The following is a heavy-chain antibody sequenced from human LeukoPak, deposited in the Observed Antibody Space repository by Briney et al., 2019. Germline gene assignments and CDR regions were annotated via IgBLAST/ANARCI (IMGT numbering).Heavy chain of an antibody. D-gene: IGHD3-10*01. CDR1: GGSFSGYY. CDR2: INHSGST. CDR3: ARGVLLWFGETYYFDY. J-gene: IGHJ4*02. Sequence: SETLSLTCAVYGGSFSGYYWSWIRQPPGKGLEWIGEINHSGSTNYNPSLKSRVTISVDTSKNQFSLKLSSVTAEDTAVYYCARGVLLWFGETYYFDYWGQGTLVTVSS. V-gene: IGHV4-34*01.